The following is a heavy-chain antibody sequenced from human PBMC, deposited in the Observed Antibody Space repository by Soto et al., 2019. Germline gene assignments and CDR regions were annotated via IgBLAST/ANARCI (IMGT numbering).Heavy chain of an antibody. Sequence: SVKVSCKASGGTFSSYAISWVRQAPGQGLEWMGGIIPIFGAANYAQKFQGRVTITADESTSTAYMELSSLRSEDTAVYYCARPRRDGYNLQLDYWGQGTLVTVSS. CDR3: ARPRRDGYNLQLDY. V-gene: IGHV1-69*13. CDR2: IIPIFGAA. J-gene: IGHJ4*02. CDR1: GGTFSSYA. D-gene: IGHD5-12*01.